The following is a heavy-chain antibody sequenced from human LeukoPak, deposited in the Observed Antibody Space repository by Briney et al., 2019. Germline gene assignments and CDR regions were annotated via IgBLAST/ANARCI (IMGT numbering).Heavy chain of an antibody. CDR2: IYYSGST. CDR1: GGSISSYS. J-gene: IGHJ5*02. D-gene: IGHD5-12*01. CDR3: AGDKRGYSGYDTKLNWFDL. V-gene: IGHV4-59*01. Sequence: PSETLSLTCTVSGGSISSYSWSWIRQPPGKGLEWIGSIYYSGSTNYNPPPKSGLTISVEKSTNKFSLKLISVPAADTAVYYCAGDKRGYSGYDTKLNWFDLWRQGTLVSVSS.